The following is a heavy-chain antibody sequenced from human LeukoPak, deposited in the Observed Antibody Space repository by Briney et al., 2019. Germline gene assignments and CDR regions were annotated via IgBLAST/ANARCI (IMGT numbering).Heavy chain of an antibody. V-gene: IGHV4-39*01. Sequence: SETLSLTCTVSGGSISSSSYYWGWIRQPPGKGLEWIGSIYYSGSTYYNPSLKSRVTISVDTSENQFSLKLSSVTAADTAVYYCATQPLFCSGGSCYDYWGQGTLVTVSS. CDR3: ATQPLFCSGGSCYDY. J-gene: IGHJ4*02. D-gene: IGHD2-15*01. CDR1: GGSISSSSYY. CDR2: IYYSGST.